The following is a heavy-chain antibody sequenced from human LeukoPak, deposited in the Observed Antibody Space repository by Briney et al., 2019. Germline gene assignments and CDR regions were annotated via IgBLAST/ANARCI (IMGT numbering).Heavy chain of an antibody. CDR1: GDSVSSNDAS. CDR3: TREVAMIRGVKNWFDR. J-gene: IGHJ5*02. Sequence: SQTLSLTCAISGDSVSSNDASWNWIRQSPSRGLEWLGRTFYRSKWYYDYEASLKSRITINPDTSKNQFSLQLNSVTPEDTAMYYCTREVAMIRGVKNWFDRWGQGTLVTVSS. CDR2: TFYRSKWYY. D-gene: IGHD3-10*01. V-gene: IGHV6-1*01.